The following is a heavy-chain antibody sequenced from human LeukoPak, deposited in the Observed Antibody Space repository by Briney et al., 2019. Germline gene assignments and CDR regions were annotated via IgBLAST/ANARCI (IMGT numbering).Heavy chain of an antibody. D-gene: IGHD6-19*01. CDR3: ARGTPSSSGWLYYGMDV. J-gene: IGHJ6*02. Sequence: GESLRLSCAASGFTFSSYGMHWVRQAPGKGLEWVAYIRYDGSYKHYADSVKGRFTISRDNSKNTLYLQMNSLRAEDTAVYYCARGTPSSSGWLYYGMDVWGQGTTVTVSS. CDR1: GFTFSSYG. CDR2: IRYDGSYK. V-gene: IGHV3-30*02.